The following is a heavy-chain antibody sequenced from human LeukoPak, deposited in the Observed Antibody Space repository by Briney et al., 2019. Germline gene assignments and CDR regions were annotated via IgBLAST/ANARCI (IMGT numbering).Heavy chain of an antibody. CDR3: AKANWGSGY. D-gene: IGHD7-27*01. CDR2: ITVSGGST. Sequence: GGSLRLSCAASGFTVSSYNMNWVRQAPGKGLEWVSTITVSGGSTYYADSVKGRFTISRDNSKNTLDLQMSSLRAEDTAVYYCAKANWGSGYWGQGTLVTVSS. CDR1: GFTVSSYN. J-gene: IGHJ4*02. V-gene: IGHV3-23*01.